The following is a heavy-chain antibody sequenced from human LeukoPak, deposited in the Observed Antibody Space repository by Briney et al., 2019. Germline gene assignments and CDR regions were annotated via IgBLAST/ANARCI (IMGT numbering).Heavy chain of an antibody. V-gene: IGHV4-39*07. CDR1: GGSISSYY. CDR3: ARDRATVVNLYYFDY. CDR2: IYYSGST. D-gene: IGHD4-23*01. J-gene: IGHJ4*02. Sequence: SETLSLTCTVSGGSISSYYWGWIRQPPGKGLEWIGSIYYSGSTYYNPSLKSRVTISVDTSKNQFSLKLSSVTAADTAVYYCARDRATVVNLYYFDYWGQGTLVTVSS.